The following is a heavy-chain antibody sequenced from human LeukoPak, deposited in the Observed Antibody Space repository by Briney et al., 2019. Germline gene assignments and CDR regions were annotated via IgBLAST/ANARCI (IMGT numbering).Heavy chain of an antibody. V-gene: IGHV3-21*01. CDR1: EFTFSNYW. D-gene: IGHD3-10*02. J-gene: IGHJ6*04. CDR2: ISSSSSYI. Sequence: GGSLRLSCVASEFTFSNYWMHWVRQAPGKGLEWVSSISSSSSYIYYADSVKGRFTISRDNAENSLYLQMNSLRAEDTAVYYCAELGITMIGGVWGKGTTVTISS. CDR3: AELGITMIGGV.